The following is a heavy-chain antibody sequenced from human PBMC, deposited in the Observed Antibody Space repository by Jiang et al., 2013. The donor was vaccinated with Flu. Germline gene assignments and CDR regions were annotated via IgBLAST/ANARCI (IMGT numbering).Heavy chain of an antibody. CDR3: ARDGYDYGNNDFYFDL. D-gene: IGHD4-11*01. J-gene: IGHJ2*01. Sequence: RQAAGQGLEWMGWMNPNSGNTGYARTFQGRVTMTRDTSIGTAYMELSSLRSDDTAVYYCARDGYDYGNNDFYFDLWGRGTLVTVSS. V-gene: IGHV1-8*01. CDR2: MNPNSGNT.